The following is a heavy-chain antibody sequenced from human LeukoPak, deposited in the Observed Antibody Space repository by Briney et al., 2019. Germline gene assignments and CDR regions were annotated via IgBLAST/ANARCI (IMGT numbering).Heavy chain of an antibody. CDR2: INPNSGGT. CDR1: GYTFTSYY. CDR3: ARPPSSSWPYDY. J-gene: IGHJ4*02. V-gene: IGHV1-2*02. Sequence: ASVKASCKASGYTFTSYYMHWVRQAPGHGLEWMGWINPNSGGTNYAQKFQGRVTMTRDTSIRTAYMELSRLRSDDTAVYYCARPPSSSWPYDYWGQGTLSPSPQ. D-gene: IGHD6-13*01.